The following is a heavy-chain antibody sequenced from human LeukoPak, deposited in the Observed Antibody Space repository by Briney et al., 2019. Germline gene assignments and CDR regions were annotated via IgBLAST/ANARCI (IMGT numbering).Heavy chain of an antibody. CDR2: VFYSGSP. D-gene: IGHD6-6*01. CDR1: GGSISSSSYY. J-gene: IGHJ4*02. CDR3: AREPRLGDYLDY. V-gene: IGHV4-39*07. Sequence: KPSETLSLTCTVSGGSISSSSYYWGWIRQPPGKGLEGIGSVFYSGSPYYNASLKSRVSISVDTSKNQLSLKLISVTAADTAVYYCAREPRLGDYLDYWGQGTLVTVS.